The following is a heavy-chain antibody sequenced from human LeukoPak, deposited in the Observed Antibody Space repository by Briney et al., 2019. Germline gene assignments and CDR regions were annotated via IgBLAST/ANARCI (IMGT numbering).Heavy chain of an antibody. CDR2: IRSKANSYAT. V-gene: IGHV3-73*01. D-gene: IGHD6-19*01. Sequence: GALRLSCAASGFTFSGSAMHWVRQASGKGLEWVGRIRSKANSYATAYAASVKGRLTISRDDSKNTAYLQMNSLKTEDTAVYYCTRHKRYSSGWDNYYYYGMDVWGQGTTVTVSS. CDR1: GFTFSGSA. CDR3: TRHKRYSSGWDNYYYYGMDV. J-gene: IGHJ6*02.